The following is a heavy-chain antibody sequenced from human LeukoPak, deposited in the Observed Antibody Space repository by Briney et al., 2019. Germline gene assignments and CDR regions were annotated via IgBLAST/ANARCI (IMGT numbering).Heavy chain of an antibody. CDR1: GFTFSGYW. Sequence: PGGSLRLSCAASGFTFSGYWMHWVRQAPGEGLVWVSRIDTDGSTITYADSVKGRFTISRVNAKNTLYLQMNSLRVEDTSVYYCARDSAYGLDYWGQGTLVTVSS. CDR3: ARDSAYGLDY. CDR2: IDTDGSTI. D-gene: IGHD4-17*01. V-gene: IGHV3-74*01. J-gene: IGHJ4*02.